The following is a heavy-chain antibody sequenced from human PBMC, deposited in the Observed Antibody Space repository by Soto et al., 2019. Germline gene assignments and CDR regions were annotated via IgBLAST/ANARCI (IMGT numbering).Heavy chain of an antibody. CDR2: IGTAGET. D-gene: IGHD3-9*01. Sequence: GGSLRLSCAASGFTFSSYDMHWVRQATGKGLEWVSAIGTAGETYNPGSVKGRFTISRENAKNSLYLKMNSLRAGDTSVYYCARAAYDILTGYYFDYWGQGTLVTVSS. V-gene: IGHV3-13*01. CDR3: ARAAYDILTGYYFDY. CDR1: GFTFSSYD. J-gene: IGHJ4*02.